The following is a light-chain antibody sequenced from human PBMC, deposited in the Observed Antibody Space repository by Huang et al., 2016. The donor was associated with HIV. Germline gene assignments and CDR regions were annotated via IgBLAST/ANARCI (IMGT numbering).Light chain of an antibody. V-gene: IGKV3-11*01. CDR1: QSVSSY. J-gene: IGKJ2*01. CDR3: QQRISWPPSYT. CDR2: AAS. Sequence: EIVLTQSPATLFLSPGDRATLPGRASQSVSSYFAWYQQNPGQAPRLLIDAASKRATGVPAMFSGSGSGTDFTLTISSLEPEDFANYDCQQRISWPPSYTFGQGTKVEI.